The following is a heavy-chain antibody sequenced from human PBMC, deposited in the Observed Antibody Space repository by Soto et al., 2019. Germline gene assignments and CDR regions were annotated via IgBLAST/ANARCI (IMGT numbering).Heavy chain of an antibody. CDR1: GFTFSSYS. D-gene: IGHD1-7*01. CDR3: ARDRGELLLTYYYYMDV. Sequence: GGSLRLSCAASGFTFSSYSMNWVRQAPGKGLEWVSSISSSSSYIYYADSVKGRFTISRDNAKNSLYLQMNSLRAEDTAVYYCARDRGELLLTYYYYMDVWGKGTTVTVSS. V-gene: IGHV3-21*01. J-gene: IGHJ6*03. CDR2: ISSSSSYI.